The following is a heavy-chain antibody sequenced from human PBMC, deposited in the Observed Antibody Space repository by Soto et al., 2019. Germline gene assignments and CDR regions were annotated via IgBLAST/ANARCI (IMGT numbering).Heavy chain of an antibody. CDR3: ARVTLTSYFDY. V-gene: IGHV4-59*01. CDR1: GGSISSYY. Sequence: SETLSLTCTVSGGSISSYYWSWIRQPPGKGLEWIGYFYYSGSTNYNPSLRSRVSISVDTSKNQYSLKLSSVTAADTAVYYCARVTLTSYFDYWGQGTLVTVSS. CDR2: FYYSGST. J-gene: IGHJ4*02.